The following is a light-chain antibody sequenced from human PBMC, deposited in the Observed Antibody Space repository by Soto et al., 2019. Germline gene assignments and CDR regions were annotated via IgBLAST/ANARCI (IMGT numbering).Light chain of an antibody. CDR3: SSYANYNVV. CDR1: DSDIGVYNY. V-gene: IGLV2-14*03. Sequence: QSALTQPASVSGSPGQSITISCTGTDSDIGVYNYVSWYQQYPGKAPKLMIYDVTNRPSGVSNRFSGSKSGSMASLTISGIQAEDEADYYCSSYANYNVVFGGGTKLTVL. CDR2: DVT. J-gene: IGLJ2*01.